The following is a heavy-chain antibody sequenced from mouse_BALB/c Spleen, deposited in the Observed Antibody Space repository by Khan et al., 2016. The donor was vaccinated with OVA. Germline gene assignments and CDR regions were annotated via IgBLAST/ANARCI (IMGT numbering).Heavy chain of an antibody. J-gene: IGHJ3*01. CDR1: GYTFTSYV. Sequence: VQLKESGPELVKPGASVKMSCKASGYTFTSYVMHWVKQKPGLGLEWIGYIYPFNDDTKYNENFKGKATLTSDKSPSTAYMELSSLTSEDAAVYYCAPVGNYYVSFAYWGQGTLVTVSA. V-gene: IGHV1S136*01. D-gene: IGHD1-1*01. CDR2: IYPFNDDT. CDR3: APVGNYYVSFAY.